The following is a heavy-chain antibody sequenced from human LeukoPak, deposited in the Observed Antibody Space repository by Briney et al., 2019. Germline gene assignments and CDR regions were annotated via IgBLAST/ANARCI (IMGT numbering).Heavy chain of an antibody. J-gene: IGHJ4*02. Sequence: SETLSLTCAVYGGSFSGYYWSWIRQPPGKGLEWIGYIYYSGSTYYNPSLKSRVTISVDTSKNQFSLKLSSVTAADTAVYYCARSNYGDLGFDYWGQGTLVTVSS. CDR3: ARSNYGDLGFDY. V-gene: IGHV4-34*09. D-gene: IGHD4-17*01. CDR2: IYYSGST. CDR1: GGSFSGYY.